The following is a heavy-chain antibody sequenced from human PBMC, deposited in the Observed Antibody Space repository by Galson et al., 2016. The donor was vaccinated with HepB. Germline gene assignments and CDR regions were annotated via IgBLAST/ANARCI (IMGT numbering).Heavy chain of an antibody. CDR1: GYTFTSYW. CDR2: IYPGDSDI. Sequence: QSGAEVKKPGESLKISCKASGYTFTSYWIGWVRQMPGKGLEWMGSIYPGDSDIRYSPSFRGQVNISADKSFTTAFLQWSSLKASDTAMYYCARSIHLKLRLGELSSYSDFWGQGTLVTVSS. J-gene: IGHJ4*02. V-gene: IGHV5-51*01. D-gene: IGHD3-16*02. CDR3: ARSIHLKLRLGELSSYSDF.